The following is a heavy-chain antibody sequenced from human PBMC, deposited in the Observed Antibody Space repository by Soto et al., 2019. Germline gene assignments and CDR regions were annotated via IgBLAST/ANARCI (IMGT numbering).Heavy chain of an antibody. Sequence: QVQLVESGGGVVQPGRSLRLSCAASGSSFSSYGIHWVRQVPCKGLEWVAVISHYGNYKHYADFVKGRFTCSRDNSKNTVYLQMNSLRAEETAVYYCEKARWYYCSSWPFDWGQGTPVTVSS. CDR3: EKARWYYCSSWPFD. D-gene: IGHD6-13*01. CDR1: GSSFSSYG. J-gene: IGHJ4*02. CDR2: ISHYGNYK. V-gene: IGHV3-30*18.